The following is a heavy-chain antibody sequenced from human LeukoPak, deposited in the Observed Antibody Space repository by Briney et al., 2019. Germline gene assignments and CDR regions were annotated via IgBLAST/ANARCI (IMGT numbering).Heavy chain of an antibody. V-gene: IGHV3-23*01. CDR1: GFTFSSYG. Sequence: TGGSLRLSCAASGFTFSSYGMSWVRQAPGKGLEWVSAISGSGGSTYYADSVKGRFTISRDNSKNTLYLQMNSLRAEDTAVYYCAKDRVPWGATSDYWGQGTLVTVSS. CDR3: AKDRVPWGATSDY. CDR2: ISGSGGST. D-gene: IGHD1-26*01. J-gene: IGHJ4*02.